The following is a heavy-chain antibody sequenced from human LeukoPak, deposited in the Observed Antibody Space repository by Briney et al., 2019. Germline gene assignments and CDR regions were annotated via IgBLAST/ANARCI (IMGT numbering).Heavy chain of an antibody. D-gene: IGHD2-21*02. CDR3: ARGDDPVVVTATYYCDY. CDR2: INPNSGVT. CDR1: GFTFTNYY. Sequence: ASVKVSCKASGFTFTNYYVHWVRQAPGQGLEWMGWINPNSGVTNYTQKFQGRVTMTRNTSISTTYMELKRLRSDDTAVFYCARGDDPVVVTATYYCDYWRRGTLVTVSS. V-gene: IGHV1-2*02. J-gene: IGHJ4*02.